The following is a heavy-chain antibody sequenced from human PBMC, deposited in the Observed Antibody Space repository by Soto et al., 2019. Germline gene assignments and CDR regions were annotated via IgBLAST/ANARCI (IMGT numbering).Heavy chain of an antibody. J-gene: IGHJ5*02. CDR3: ARCSLVVVPAPGFDP. CDR2: IYYSGTT. Sequence: SETLSLTCTVSGGSISSGGYYWSWIRQHPGKGLEWIGYIYYSGTTYYNPSLKRRVTISVDTSKNQFSLKLSSVSAADTALYYCARCSLVVVPAPGFDPWGRGTLVTVSS. D-gene: IGHD2-2*01. CDR1: GGSISSGGYY. V-gene: IGHV4-31*03.